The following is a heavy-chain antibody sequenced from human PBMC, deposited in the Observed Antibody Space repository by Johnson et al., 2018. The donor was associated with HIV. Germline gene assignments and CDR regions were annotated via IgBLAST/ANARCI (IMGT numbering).Heavy chain of an antibody. CDR3: AKGPRGYYNFWST. D-gene: IGHD3-3*01. CDR1: GFTVSSNY. Sequence: VQLVESGGGLVQPGGSLRLSCAASGFTVSSNYMSWVRQAPGKGLEWVSAISGSGGSTYYADSVKGRFTISRDNSKNTLYLQMNSLRAEDTAVYYCAKGPRGYYNFWSTWGQGTMVTVSS. CDR2: ISGSGGST. J-gene: IGHJ3*01. V-gene: IGHV3-23*04.